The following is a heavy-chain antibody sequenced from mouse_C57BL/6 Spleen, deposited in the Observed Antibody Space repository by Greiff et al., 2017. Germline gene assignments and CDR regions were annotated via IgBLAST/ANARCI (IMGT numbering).Heavy chain of an antibody. V-gene: IGHV1-69*01. Sequence: QVQLKQPGAELVMPGASVKLSCKASGYTFTSYWMHWVKQRPGQGLEWIGEIDPSDSYTNYNQKFKGKSTLTVDKSSSTAYMQLSSLTSEDSAVYDCARRGDWAHYYAMDYWGQGTSVTVSS. D-gene: IGHD4-1*01. J-gene: IGHJ4*01. CDR1: GYTFTSYW. CDR2: IDPSDSYT. CDR3: ARRGDWAHYYAMDY.